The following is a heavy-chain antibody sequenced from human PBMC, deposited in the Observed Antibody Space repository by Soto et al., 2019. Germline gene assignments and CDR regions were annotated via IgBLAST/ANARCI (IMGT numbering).Heavy chain of an antibody. CDR3: ARGQRFSDWFDP. D-gene: IGHD3-3*01. V-gene: IGHV4-61*02. CDR2: IYSSGST. Sequence: SETLSLTCTVSSDSINSGDNYWTWIRQPAGKGLEWIGRIYSSGSTKYNPSLQSRVSMSLDTSKNQFSLRLTSVTAADTAVYYCARGQRFSDWFDPWGQGTLVTVSS. CDR1: SDSINSGDNY. J-gene: IGHJ5*02.